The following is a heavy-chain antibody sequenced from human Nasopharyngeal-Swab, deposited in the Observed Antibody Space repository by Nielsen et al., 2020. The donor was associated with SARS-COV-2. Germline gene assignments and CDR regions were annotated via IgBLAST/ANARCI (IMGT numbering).Heavy chain of an antibody. V-gene: IGHV3-48*01. CDR2: ISSSSSTI. J-gene: IGHJ6*03. D-gene: IGHD6-19*01. Sequence: WIRQPPGKGLEWVSYISSSSSTIYYADPVKGRFTIPRDNAKNSLYLQMNSLRAEDTAVYYCARDTKGSSGWPYYYYYYMDVWGKGTTVTVSS. CDR3: ARDTKGSSGWPYYYYYYMDV.